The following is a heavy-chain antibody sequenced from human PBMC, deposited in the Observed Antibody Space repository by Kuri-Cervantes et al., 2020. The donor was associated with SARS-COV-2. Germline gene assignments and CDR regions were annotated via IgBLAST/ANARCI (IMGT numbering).Heavy chain of an antibody. D-gene: IGHD6-19*01. J-gene: IGHJ4*02. CDR1: GFTFSSYA. CDR2: LSYDGSNK. Sequence: GESLKISCAASGFTFSSYAMHLVRQAPGKGLEWVAVLSYDGSNKYYADGVKGRFTISRDNSKDTLYLQMNSLRAEDTAVYYCARDSVFYSSGWYYFDYWGQGTLVTVSS. V-gene: IGHV3-30-3*01. CDR3: ARDSVFYSSGWYYFDY.